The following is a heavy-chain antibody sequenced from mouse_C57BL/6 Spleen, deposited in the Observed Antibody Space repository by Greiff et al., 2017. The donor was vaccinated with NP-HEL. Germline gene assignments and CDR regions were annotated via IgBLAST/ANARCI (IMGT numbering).Heavy chain of an antibody. D-gene: IGHD2-4*01. CDR2: IDPANGNT. Sequence: DVLLVESVAELVRPGASVKLSCTASGFNIKNTYMHWVKQRPEQGLEWIGRIDPANGNTKYAPKFQGQATITADTSSNTAYLQLSSLTSEDTAIYYWARYDYDTECAYWGQGTLVTVSA. V-gene: IGHV14-3*01. J-gene: IGHJ3*01. CDR1: GFNIKNTY. CDR3: ARYDYDTECAY.